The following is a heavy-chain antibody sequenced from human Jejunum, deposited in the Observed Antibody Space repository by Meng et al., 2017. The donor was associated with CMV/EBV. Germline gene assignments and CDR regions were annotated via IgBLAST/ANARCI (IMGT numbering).Heavy chain of an antibody. V-gene: IGHV1-18*01. J-gene: IGHJ4*02. D-gene: IGHD1-26*01. CDR1: GYNFYRLC. CDR2: ISGYNGNT. CDR3: AREADGATFDY. Sequence: VQLAAAGAEVKEAGALGKVLWNGSGYNFYRLCISWVRPGPGQGLEWMGWISGYNGNTNYAQKLQGRVTMTTDTSTSTAYMELRSLRSDDTAVYYCAREADGATFDYWGQGTLVTVSS.